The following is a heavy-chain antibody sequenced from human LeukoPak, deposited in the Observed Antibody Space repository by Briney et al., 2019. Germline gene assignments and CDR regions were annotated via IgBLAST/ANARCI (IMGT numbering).Heavy chain of an antibody. Sequence: GGSLRLSCAASGFTFSNAWMRWVRQTPGKGLEWVGRIKSKTDGATTDYAAPVTGRFTISRDDSRNTLYLEMNSLKTEDTALYYWTSGIGTIDFWGQGTLVTVSS. J-gene: IGHJ4*02. D-gene: IGHD1-1*01. CDR2: IKSKTDGATT. V-gene: IGHV3-15*01. CDR1: GFTFSNAW. CDR3: TSGIGTIDF.